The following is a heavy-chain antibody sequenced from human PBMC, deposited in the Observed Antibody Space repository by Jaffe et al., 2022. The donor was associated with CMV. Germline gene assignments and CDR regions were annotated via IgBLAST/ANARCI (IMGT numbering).Heavy chain of an antibody. Sequence: EVQLVESGGGLVKPGGSLRLSCAASGFTFSSYSMNWVRQAPGKGLEWVSSISSSSSYIYYADSVKGRFTISRDNAKNSLYLQMNSLRAEDTAVYYCAREGGSYYLGTFDYWGQGTLVTVSS. CDR2: ISSSSSYI. CDR1: GFTFSSYS. J-gene: IGHJ4*02. CDR3: AREGGSYYLGTFDY. V-gene: IGHV3-21*01. D-gene: IGHD1-26*01.